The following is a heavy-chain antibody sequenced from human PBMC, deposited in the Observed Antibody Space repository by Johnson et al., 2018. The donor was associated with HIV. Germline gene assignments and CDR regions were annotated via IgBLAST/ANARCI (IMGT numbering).Heavy chain of an antibody. CDR2: IYSGGST. Sequence: VQLVESGGGLIQPGGSLRLSCAASGFTVSTNYMSWVRQAPGKGLEWVSVIYSGGSTYYADSVKGRFTISRANAKNSLYLQMNSLRAEDTALYYCTKDIGVGGQGLGGLDFWGQGTKVTVSS. CDR3: TKDIGVGGQGLGGLDF. J-gene: IGHJ3*01. D-gene: IGHD6-19*01. V-gene: IGHV3-53*01. CDR1: GFTVSTNY.